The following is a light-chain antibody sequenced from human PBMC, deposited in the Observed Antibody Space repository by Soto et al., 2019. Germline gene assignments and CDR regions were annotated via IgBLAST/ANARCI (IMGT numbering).Light chain of an antibody. Sequence: QSALTQPASVSGSPGQSITISCTETRDDVGGYNYVSWYQQYPGKAPKLMIYEVSYRPSGVSNRFSGSRSGHTASLSISGLQAEDEADYYCSAYTNIGTLVFGGGTQLTVL. CDR1: RDDVGGYNY. V-gene: IGLV2-14*01. CDR3: SAYTNIGTLV. CDR2: EVS. J-gene: IGLJ3*02.